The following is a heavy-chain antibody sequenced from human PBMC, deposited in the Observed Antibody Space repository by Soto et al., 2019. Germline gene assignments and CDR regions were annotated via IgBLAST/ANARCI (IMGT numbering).Heavy chain of an antibody. Sequence: SETLSLTCAVYGGSFSGYYWSWIRQPPGKGLEWIGEINHSGGTNYNPSLKSRVTISVDTSKNQFSLKLSSVTAADTAGYYCARGSSRRHRRRVFDICGKGTMVAVSS. CDR1: GGSFSGYY. V-gene: IGHV4-34*01. J-gene: IGHJ3*02. CDR2: INHSGGT. CDR3: ARGSSRRHRRRVFDI. D-gene: IGHD6-25*01.